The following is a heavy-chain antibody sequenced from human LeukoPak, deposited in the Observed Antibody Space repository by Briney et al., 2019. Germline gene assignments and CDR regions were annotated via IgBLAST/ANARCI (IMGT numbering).Heavy chain of an antibody. Sequence: SETLSLTCAVYGGSFSGYYWSWIRQPPGKGLEWIGEINHSGSTNYNPSLKSRVTISVDTSKNQFSLKLSSVTAADTAVYYCARHNKDMVRGVIIHYYYYYMDVWGKGTTVTISS. CDR2: INHSGST. V-gene: IGHV4-34*01. J-gene: IGHJ6*03. CDR3: ARHNKDMVRGVIIHYYYYYMDV. D-gene: IGHD3-10*01. CDR1: GGSFSGYY.